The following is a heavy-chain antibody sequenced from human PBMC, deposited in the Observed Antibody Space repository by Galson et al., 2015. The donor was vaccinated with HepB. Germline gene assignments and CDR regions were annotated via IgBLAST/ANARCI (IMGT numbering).Heavy chain of an antibody. CDR3: AKDLPKYYYGSGSYFDY. D-gene: IGHD3-10*01. Sequence: SLRLSCAASGFTFDDYAMHWVRQAPGKGLEWASGISWNSGSIGYADSVKGRFTISRDNAKNSLYLQMNSLRAEDTALYYCAKDLPKYYYGSGSYFDYWGQGTLVTVSS. J-gene: IGHJ4*02. CDR1: GFTFDDYA. V-gene: IGHV3-9*01. CDR2: ISWNSGSI.